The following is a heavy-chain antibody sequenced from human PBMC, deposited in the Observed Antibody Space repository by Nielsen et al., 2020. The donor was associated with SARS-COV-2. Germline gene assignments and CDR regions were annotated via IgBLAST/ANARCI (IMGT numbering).Heavy chain of an antibody. CDR2: IGVGART. Sequence: GESLKISCAASGFTFNTYAMTWVRQAPGKGLEWVSTIGVGARTSYAGSVKGRFTISRDNSKNTVFLQMNSLRAEDTAVYYCAREMDSSGWYASDYWGQGTLVTVSS. D-gene: IGHD6-19*01. CDR3: AREMDSSGWYASDY. V-gene: IGHV3-23*01. CDR1: GFTFNTYA. J-gene: IGHJ4*02.